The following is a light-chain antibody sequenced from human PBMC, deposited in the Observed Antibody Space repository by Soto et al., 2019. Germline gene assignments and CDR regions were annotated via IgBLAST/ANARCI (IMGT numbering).Light chain of an antibody. CDR1: QNISTS. V-gene: IGKV1-5*01. Sequence: DIQLTQSPSTLSASVGDSVTITCRASQNISTSLAWYQHKPGKAPKLLMFDVSNLESGVPSRFSGSGSGTEFTLTISSLQADDFATYYCQQYHTDWTFGQGTKVDIK. J-gene: IGKJ1*01. CDR3: QQYHTDWT. CDR2: DVS.